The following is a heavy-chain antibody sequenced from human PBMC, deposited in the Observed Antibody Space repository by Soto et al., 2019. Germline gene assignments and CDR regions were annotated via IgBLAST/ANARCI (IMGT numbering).Heavy chain of an antibody. D-gene: IGHD6-19*01. CDR1: GYSFTSSE. CDR3: ARERSSGWYVDY. Sequence: QVQLVQSGAYVKKPGASVKVSCKASGYSFTSSEINWVRQATGQVREGMGWMNPNSGNTCCAQKFQGRITMTRNTSISRAYMALSSLRCEVAAVYYWARERSSGWYVDYWGQGTLVTVSS. V-gene: IGHV1-8*01. J-gene: IGHJ4*02. CDR2: MNPNSGNT.